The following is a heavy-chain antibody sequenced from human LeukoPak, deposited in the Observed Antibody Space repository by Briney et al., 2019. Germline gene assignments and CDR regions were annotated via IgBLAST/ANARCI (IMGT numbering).Heavy chain of an antibody. J-gene: IGHJ5*02. D-gene: IGHD2-21*02. CDR3: ARGPDDLYNWFDP. CDR2: ISGSGGST. V-gene: IGHV3-23*01. CDR1: GFTFSSYA. Sequence: GGSLRLSCAASGFTFSSYAMSWVRQAPGKGLEWVSAISGSGGSTYYADSVKGRFTVSRDNAKNSLYLQMNSLRAEDTALYYCARGPDDLYNWFDPWGQGTLVTVSS.